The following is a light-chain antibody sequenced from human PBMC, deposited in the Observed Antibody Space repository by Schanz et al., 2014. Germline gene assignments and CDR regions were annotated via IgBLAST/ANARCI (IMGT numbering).Light chain of an antibody. V-gene: IGLV2-14*01. CDR2: DVS. CDR1: SSDVGAYNY. CDR3: GSYSTTNSLGV. J-gene: IGLJ3*02. Sequence: QSALTQPASASGSPGQSVTISCTGTSSDVGAYNYVSWYQQPPGKAPKLIIYDVSNRPSGVSGRFSGSKSGNAASLTISGLQAEDEGDYYCGSYSTTNSLGVFGGGTKLTVL.